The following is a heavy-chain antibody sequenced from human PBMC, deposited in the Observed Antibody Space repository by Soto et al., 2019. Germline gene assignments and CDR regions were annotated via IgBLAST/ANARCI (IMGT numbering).Heavy chain of an antibody. CDR2: ISNYNGKT. J-gene: IGHJ3*02. Sequence: ASVKVSCKASGYTFTNYGITWVRQAPGQGLEWMGWISNYNGKTNYAQNLQGRVTMTTDTSTSTAYMELTSLRSEDTAAYYCARAEVEAFDIWGQGTMVTVSS. CDR1: GYTFTNYG. V-gene: IGHV1-18*01. CDR3: ARAEVEAFDI.